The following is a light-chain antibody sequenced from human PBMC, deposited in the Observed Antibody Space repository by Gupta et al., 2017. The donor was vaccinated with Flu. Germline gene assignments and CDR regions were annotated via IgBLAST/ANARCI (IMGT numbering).Light chain of an antibody. CDR3: SSYTSSNYLG. CDR1: SSEVGGNNY. Sequence: KTISLTGTSSEVGGNNYVCCDQHHPGKAHSLMFYEVIRRAAGVAHGFSGSKSDNTASLTISELQAEEEADYYCSSYTSSNYLGFGGGTKLTVL. CDR2: EVI. V-gene: IGLV2-14*01. J-gene: IGLJ3*02.